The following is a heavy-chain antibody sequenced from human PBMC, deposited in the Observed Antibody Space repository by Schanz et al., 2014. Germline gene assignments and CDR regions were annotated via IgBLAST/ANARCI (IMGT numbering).Heavy chain of an antibody. D-gene: IGHD4-17*01. V-gene: IGHV4-59*12. CDR1: GGSIRTYF. Sequence: QVQLQESGPGLVKPSETLSLTCSVSGGSIRTYFWAWIRQPPGKGLEWIGFIYYSGSTNYNPSLKSRVTISVDRSKNQFSLILNSVTAADTAVYYCARSPGDFPGWFDSWGQGTLVTVSS. CDR2: IYYSGST. J-gene: IGHJ5*01. CDR3: ARSPGDFPGWFDS.